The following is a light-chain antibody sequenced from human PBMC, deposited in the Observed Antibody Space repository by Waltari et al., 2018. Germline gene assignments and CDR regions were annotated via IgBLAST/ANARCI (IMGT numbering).Light chain of an antibody. V-gene: IGKV1-39*01. Sequence: DIQMTQSPSSLSVSIGDRVTITCRASENIGSYLNWYQQRTGEAPKLLIYATSTLQTEVPSRFSGSGSRTDFTLTISSLQPEDFATYYCQHTFETPYSFGQGTKLESK. CDR3: QHTFETPYS. CDR1: ENIGSY. CDR2: ATS. J-gene: IGKJ2*01.